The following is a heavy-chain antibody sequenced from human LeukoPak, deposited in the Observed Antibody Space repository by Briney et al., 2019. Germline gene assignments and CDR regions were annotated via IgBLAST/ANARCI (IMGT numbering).Heavy chain of an antibody. V-gene: IGHV1-2*02. CDR3: ARGFHVLRFLEWLFYFSRGG. CDR1: GYTFTGYY. Sequence: GASVTVSCKASGYTFTGYYMHWVRQAPGQGLEWMGWINPNSGGTNYAQKFQGRVTMTRDTSISTAYMELSRLRSDETAVYYCARGFHVLRFLEWLFYFSRGGWGKGTTVTV. J-gene: IGHJ6*03. CDR2: INPNSGGT. D-gene: IGHD3-3*01.